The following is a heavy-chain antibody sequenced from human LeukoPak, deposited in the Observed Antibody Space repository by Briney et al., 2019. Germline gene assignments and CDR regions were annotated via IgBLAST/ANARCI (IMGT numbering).Heavy chain of an antibody. CDR3: ASSPLRRYYDSSGPLD. J-gene: IGHJ4*02. D-gene: IGHD3-22*01. V-gene: IGHV4-59*01. Sequence: SETLSLTCTVSGGSISSYYWSWIRQPPGKGLEWIGYIYYSGSTNCNPSLKSRVTISVDTSKNQFSLKLSSVTAADTAVYYCASSPLRRYYDSSGPLDWGQGTLVTVSS. CDR2: IYYSGST. CDR1: GGSISSYY.